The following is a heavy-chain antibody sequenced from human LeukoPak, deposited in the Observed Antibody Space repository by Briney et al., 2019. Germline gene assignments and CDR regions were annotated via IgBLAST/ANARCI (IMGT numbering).Heavy chain of an antibody. J-gene: IGHJ4*02. V-gene: IGHV3-15*01. CDR1: GXTFSNAW. D-gene: IGHD6-19*01. CDR2: IRTISDGGTT. Sequence: GGSLRLSCAASGXTFSNAWMTWVRQAPGKGLEWVGHIRTISDGGTTDYAAPVKGRFTISRDDSKNTLYLQMNSLKTEDTAVFYCTTVQRWLARALGYWGQGTLVTVSS. CDR3: TTVQRWLARALGY.